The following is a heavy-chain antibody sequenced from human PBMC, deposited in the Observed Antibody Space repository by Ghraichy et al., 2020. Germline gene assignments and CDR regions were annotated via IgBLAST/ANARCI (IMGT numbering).Heavy chain of an antibody. D-gene: IGHD3-22*01. CDR2: IKQDGSEK. Sequence: GGSLRLSCAASGFTFSSYWMSWVRQAPGKGLEWVANIKQDGSEKYYVDSVKGRFTISRDNAKNSLYLQMNSLRAEDTAVYYCARAGSPTYYYDSSGYSIPPQFAPFDYWGQGTLVTVSS. J-gene: IGHJ4*02. CDR1: GFTFSSYW. CDR3: ARAGSPTYYYDSSGYSIPPQFAPFDY. V-gene: IGHV3-7*03.